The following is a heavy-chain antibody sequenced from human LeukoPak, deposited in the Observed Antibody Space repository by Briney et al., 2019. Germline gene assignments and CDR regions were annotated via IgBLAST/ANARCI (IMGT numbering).Heavy chain of an antibody. CDR1: GFTFSSYW. CDR3: ARDIVVVPAAIRGPHWFDP. J-gene: IGHJ5*02. Sequence: GGSLRLSCAASGFTFSSYWMSWVRQAPGKGLEWVANVKQDGSEKYYVDSVKGRFTISRDNAKNSLYLQMNSLRAEDTAVYYCARDIVVVPAAIRGPHWFDPWGQGTLVTVSS. CDR2: VKQDGSEK. D-gene: IGHD2-2*02. V-gene: IGHV3-7*01.